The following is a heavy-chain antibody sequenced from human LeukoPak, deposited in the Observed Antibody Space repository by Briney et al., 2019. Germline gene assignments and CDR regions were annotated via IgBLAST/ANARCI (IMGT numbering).Heavy chain of an antibody. D-gene: IGHD2-15*01. Sequence: GESLKISCKGSGYRFTSYWIGWVRQMPGKGLEWMGIIYPGDSDTRYSPSFQGQVTISADKSISTAYLQWSSLKASDTAMYYCARAPYCSGGSCSFDYWGQGTLVTVSS. CDR1: GYRFTSYW. V-gene: IGHV5-51*01. J-gene: IGHJ4*02. CDR2: IYPGDSDT. CDR3: ARAPYCSGGSCSFDY.